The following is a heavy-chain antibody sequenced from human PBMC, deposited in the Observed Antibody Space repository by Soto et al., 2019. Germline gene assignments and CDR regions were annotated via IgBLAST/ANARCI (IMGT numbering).Heavy chain of an antibody. D-gene: IGHD3-3*01. CDR1: GGSISSYY. Sequence: SETLSLTCTVSGGSISSYYWSWIRQPPGKGLEWIGYIYYSGSTNYNPSLKSRVTISVDTSKNQFSLKLSSVTAADTAVYYCARCAIFGDPSFDYWGQGTLVTVSS. V-gene: IGHV4-59*08. J-gene: IGHJ4*02. CDR2: IYYSGST. CDR3: ARCAIFGDPSFDY.